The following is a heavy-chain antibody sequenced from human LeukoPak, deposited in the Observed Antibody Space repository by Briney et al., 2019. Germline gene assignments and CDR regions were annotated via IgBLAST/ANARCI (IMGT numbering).Heavy chain of an antibody. CDR1: GGSISSGSYY. CDR2: IYTSGST. Sequence: PSETLSLTCTVSGGSISSGSYYWSWIGQPAGKELEWIGRIYTSGSTNYNPSLKSRVTISVDTSKNQFSLKLSSVTAADTAVYYCARTTHDYGGNAIDYWGPGTLVTVSS. J-gene: IGHJ4*02. V-gene: IGHV4-61*02. CDR3: ARTTHDYGGNAIDY. D-gene: IGHD4-23*01.